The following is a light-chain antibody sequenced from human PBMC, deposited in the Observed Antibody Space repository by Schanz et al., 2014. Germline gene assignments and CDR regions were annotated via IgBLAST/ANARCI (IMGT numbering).Light chain of an antibody. CDR2: DVS. CDR1: SSDVGGYNF. J-gene: IGLJ2*01. V-gene: IGLV2-14*03. Sequence: QSALTQPASVSGFFGQSITIPCTGTSSDVGGYNFVSWYQHHPGKAPKLMISDVSNRPSGVSNRFSGSKSGSTASLTISGLQADDEADYYCSSYTSSTTLVFGGGTKLTVL. CDR3: SSYTSSTTLV.